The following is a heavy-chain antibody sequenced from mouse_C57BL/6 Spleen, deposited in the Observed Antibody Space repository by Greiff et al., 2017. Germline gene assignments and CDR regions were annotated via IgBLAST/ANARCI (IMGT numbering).Heavy chain of an antibody. CDR3: VVSTMVTTDY. CDR1: GYTFTSYW. D-gene: IGHD2-2*01. CDR2: IHPNSGST. Sequence: QVQLQQPGAELVKPGASVKLSCKASGYTFTSYWMHWVKQRPGQGLEWIGMIHPNSGSTNYNEKFKSKATLTVDKSSSTAYMQLSSLTSEDSAVYYCVVSTMVTTDYWGQGTTLTVSS. J-gene: IGHJ2*01. V-gene: IGHV1-64*01.